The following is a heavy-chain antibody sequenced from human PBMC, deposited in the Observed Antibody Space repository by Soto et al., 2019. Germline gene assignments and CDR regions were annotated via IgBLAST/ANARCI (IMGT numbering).Heavy chain of an antibody. D-gene: IGHD1-26*01. CDR3: ARAQFSGNSGASSYFDS. J-gene: IGHJ4*02. CDR2: IFWNDDK. Sequence: SGPTLVNPTQTLTLTCTFSGFSLSTSGVGVGWIRQPPGKALEWLALIFWNDDKRYSPSLKSGLTITKDTSKNQVFLTVTNMGPVDTATYFCARAQFSGNSGASSYFDSWGQGTLVTVSS. CDR1: GFSLSTSGVG. V-gene: IGHV2-5*01.